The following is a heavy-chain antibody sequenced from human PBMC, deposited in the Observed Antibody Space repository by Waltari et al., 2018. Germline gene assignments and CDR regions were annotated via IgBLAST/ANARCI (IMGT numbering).Heavy chain of an antibody. D-gene: IGHD3-10*01. CDR2: LSWDGGSA. J-gene: IGHJ4*02. V-gene: IGHV3-43*01. CDR3: AKEEGKRARGPFDY. CDR1: GFTFVDYA. Sequence: EVQLVESGGVVVQPGGSLRLSCAASGFTFVDYAMHWVRQAPGKGLEWVPLLSWDGGSAYYACSVRGRFTISRNNSKNSLYLQMNSLRTEDSALYDCAKEEGKRARGPFDYWGQGTLVTVSS.